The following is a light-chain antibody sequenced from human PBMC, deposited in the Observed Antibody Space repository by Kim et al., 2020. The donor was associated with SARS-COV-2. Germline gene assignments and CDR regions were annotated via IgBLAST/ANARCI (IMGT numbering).Light chain of an antibody. Sequence: EIVLTQSPGTLSLSPGERATLSCRASQSISSSYLAWYQQKPGQAPRLLIYGASSRATGIPDRFSASGAGTDFTLTISRLEPEDFAEYCCQQYRSTPPTFGRRTKVDIK. CDR1: QSISSSY. J-gene: IGKJ1*01. CDR2: GAS. V-gene: IGKV3-20*01. CDR3: QQYRSTPPT.